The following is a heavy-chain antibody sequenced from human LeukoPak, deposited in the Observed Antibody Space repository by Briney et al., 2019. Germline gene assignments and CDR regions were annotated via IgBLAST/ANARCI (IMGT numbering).Heavy chain of an antibody. D-gene: IGHD3-22*01. CDR1: GGSISSGGYY. Sequence: PSETLSLTCTVSGGSISSGGYYWSWIRQHPGKGLEWIGYIYYSGSTYYNPSLKSRVTISVDTSKNQFSLKLSSVTAADTAVYYCARDYCDSSGYLQFDYRGQGTLVTVSS. CDR3: ARDYCDSSGYLQFDY. V-gene: IGHV4-31*03. CDR2: IYYSGST. J-gene: IGHJ4*02.